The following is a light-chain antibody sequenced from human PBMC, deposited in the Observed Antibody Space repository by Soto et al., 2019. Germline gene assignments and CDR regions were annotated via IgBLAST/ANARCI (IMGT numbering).Light chain of an antibody. J-gene: IGKJ4*01. CDR3: QQTYA. Sequence: DIQMTQSPSSLSASVGDRVTITCRASQKISSSLNWYQQKPGTAPKLLIYAASSLQSGVPSRFSGSGSGTDFTLNITSLQPEDFATYYCQQTYAFGGGTKIEIK. V-gene: IGKV1-39*01. CDR2: AAS. CDR1: QKISSS.